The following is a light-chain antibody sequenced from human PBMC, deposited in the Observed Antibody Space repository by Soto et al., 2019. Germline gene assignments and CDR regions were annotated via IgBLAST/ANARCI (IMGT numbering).Light chain of an antibody. V-gene: IGKV3-20*01. J-gene: IGKJ5*01. CDR1: QSVTSNF. Sequence: QARGTMKIYTGERATLYCRASQSVTSNFLAWHQQKPGQTPRLLIYGASNRATGIPDRFSGSGSGTDFTLTISRLEPEDFAVYYCLQHASSPSTFGHGTRLEI. CDR2: GAS. CDR3: LQHASSPST.